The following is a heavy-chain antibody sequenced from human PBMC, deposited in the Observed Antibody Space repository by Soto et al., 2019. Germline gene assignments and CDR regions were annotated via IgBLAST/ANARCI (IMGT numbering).Heavy chain of an antibody. CDR1: GFTFSHYG. CDR3: AKLPWGSNYYDRSDYGARDNDAFDS. Sequence: QMQLVESGGGVVQPGTSLRVSCAASGFTFSHYGIHWVRQAPGKGLEWVAVASYDGGIKFYADSVRDRFAISRDNSKKTLIQQMNNLEPEDPAWFYGAKLPWGSNYYDRSDYGARDNDAFDSWGEGSMVTFSS. J-gene: IGHJ3*02. V-gene: IGHV3-30*18. CDR2: ASYDGGIK. D-gene: IGHD3-22*01.